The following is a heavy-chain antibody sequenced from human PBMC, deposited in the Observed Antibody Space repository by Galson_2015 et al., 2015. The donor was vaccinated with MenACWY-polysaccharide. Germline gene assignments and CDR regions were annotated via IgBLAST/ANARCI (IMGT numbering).Heavy chain of an antibody. J-gene: IGHJ5*02. Sequence: PALVKPTQTFTLTCTFSGFSLSTSGVGVGWIRQPPGKALEWLALIYWDDDKRYSPSLKSRPTITKDTSKNQVVLTMTNMDPVDTATYYCAHTRTATYYYDSSGYYSPRRFDPWGQGTLVTVSS. D-gene: IGHD3-22*01. CDR2: IYWDDDK. V-gene: IGHV2-5*02. CDR1: GFSLSTSGVG. CDR3: AHTRTATYYYDSSGYYSPRRFDP.